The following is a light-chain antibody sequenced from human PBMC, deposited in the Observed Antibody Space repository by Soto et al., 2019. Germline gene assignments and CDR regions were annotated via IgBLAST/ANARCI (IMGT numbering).Light chain of an antibody. V-gene: IGKV3-11*01. Sequence: EIVLTQSPATLSLSPREGASLSCRTSQNISNYLAGYQQRPGQVPRLLIYGVSKRAPAIPPRFSGSGSGTDFTLSVGGLETEDFATYYCQQRTNSAPWTFGQRIKVDIK. CDR1: QNISNY. CDR3: QQRTNSAPWT. CDR2: GVS. J-gene: IGKJ1*01.